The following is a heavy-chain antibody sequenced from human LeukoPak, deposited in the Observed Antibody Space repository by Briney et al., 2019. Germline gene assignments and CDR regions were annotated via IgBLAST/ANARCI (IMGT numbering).Heavy chain of an antibody. CDR1: GGSISSGGYS. Sequence: PSETLSLTCAVSGGSISSGGYSWSWIRQPPGKGLEWIGYIYHSGSTYYSPSLKSRVTISVDRSKNQFSLKLSSVTAADTAVYYWARGTGYSNFDYWGQGTLVTVSS. J-gene: IGHJ4*02. D-gene: IGHD3/OR15-3a*01. CDR2: IYHSGST. CDR3: ARGTGYSNFDY. V-gene: IGHV4-30-2*01.